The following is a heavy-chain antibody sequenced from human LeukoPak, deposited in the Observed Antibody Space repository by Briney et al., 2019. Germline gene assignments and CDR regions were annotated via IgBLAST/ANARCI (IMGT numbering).Heavy chain of an antibody. Sequence: SETLSLTCTVSGGSISSGNYYWSWVRQHPGKGLVWIGYIYHGGSTFYNPPLKSRVTMSVDTSKNQFSLKLSSVTAADTAVYYCARGGYSSGWYYFDYWGQGTLVTVSS. CDR2: IYHGGST. CDR3: ARGGYSSGWYYFDY. V-gene: IGHV4-31*03. D-gene: IGHD6-19*01. J-gene: IGHJ4*02. CDR1: GGSISSGNYY.